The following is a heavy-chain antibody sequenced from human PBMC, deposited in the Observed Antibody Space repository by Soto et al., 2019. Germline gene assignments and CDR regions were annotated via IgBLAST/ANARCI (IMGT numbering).Heavy chain of an antibody. CDR3: ATAYSLTTPWWFEY. J-gene: IGHJ4*02. V-gene: IGHV1-18*01. Sequence: QVQLVQSGTEVKNPGAAVKVSCRSSGYSFTTYAITWVRLAPGQGLEWMCWVSTSNGNTKYAQKFQGRVTMTTDTSRNTAYMELRSLKSDDTGLYYCATAYSLTTPWWFEYWGKGSLVTVSS. D-gene: IGHD2-15*01. CDR1: GYSFTTYA. CDR2: VSTSNGNT.